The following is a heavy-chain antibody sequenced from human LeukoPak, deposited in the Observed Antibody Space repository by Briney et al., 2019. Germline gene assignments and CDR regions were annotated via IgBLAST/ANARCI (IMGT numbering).Heavy chain of an antibody. D-gene: IGHD3-3*01. J-gene: IGHJ4*02. V-gene: IGHV3-30-3*01. CDR2: ISHDGSNK. CDR1: GFTFSSYA. Sequence: PGGSLRLSCAASGFTFSSYAMHWVRQAPGKGLEWVAVISHDGSNKYYADSVKGRFTISRDNSKNTLYLQMNSLRAEDTAVYYCAGLRFLEWLLWGDFDYWGQGTLVTASS. CDR3: AGLRFLEWLLWGDFDY.